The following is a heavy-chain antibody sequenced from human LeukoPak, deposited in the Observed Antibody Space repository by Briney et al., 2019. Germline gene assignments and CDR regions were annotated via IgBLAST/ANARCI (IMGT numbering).Heavy chain of an antibody. V-gene: IGHV3-11*01. CDR3: ASKGSSSHYYYYGLDV. D-gene: IGHD6-6*01. J-gene: IGHJ6*02. CDR1: GFTFSDYY. Sequence: GGSLRLSCAASGFTFSDYYMTWIRQAPGQGLEWVSHISRSGSTISYADSVKGRFTISRDNAKNSLYLQMNTLRPEDTAVYYCASKGSSSHYYYYGLDVWGQGTTVTVSS. CDR2: ISRSGSTI.